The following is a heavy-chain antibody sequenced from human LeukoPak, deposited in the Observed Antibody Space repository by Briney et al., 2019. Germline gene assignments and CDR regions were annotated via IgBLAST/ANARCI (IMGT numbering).Heavy chain of an antibody. CDR3: AREGYSSSWYYFDY. J-gene: IGHJ4*02. D-gene: IGHD6-13*01. CDR2: INHSGST. Sequence: SETLSLTCAVYRGSFSGYYWSWIRQPPGKGLGWIGEINHSGSTNYNPSLKSRVTISVDTSKNQFSLRLSSVTAADTAVYYCAREGYSSSWYYFDYWGQGTLVTVSS. CDR1: RGSFSGYY. V-gene: IGHV4-34*01.